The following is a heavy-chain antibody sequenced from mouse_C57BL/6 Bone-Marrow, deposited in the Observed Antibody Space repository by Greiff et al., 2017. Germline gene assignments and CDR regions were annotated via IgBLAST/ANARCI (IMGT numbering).Heavy chain of an antibody. CDR3: ARVPTVGAPCYVGD. CDR2: ISSGGSYT. J-gene: IGHJ2*01. D-gene: IGHD1-1*01. V-gene: IGHV5-6*01. Sequence: EVHLVESGGDLVKPGGSLKLSCAASGFTFSSYGMSWVRQTPDKRLEWVATISSGGSYTYYPDSVKGRITISRDNAKNTLYLQKSSLKSEDTAMYDVARVPTVGAPCYVGDWGQGTTLTVS. CDR1: GFTFSSYG.